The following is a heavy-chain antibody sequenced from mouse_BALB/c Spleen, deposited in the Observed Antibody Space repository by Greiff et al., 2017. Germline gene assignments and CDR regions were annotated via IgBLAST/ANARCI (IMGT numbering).Heavy chain of an antibody. Sequence: VHLVESGPGLVQPSQSLSITCTVSGFSLTSYGVHWVRQSPGKGLEWLGVIWSGGSTDYNAAFISRLSISKDNSKSQVFFKMNSLQANDTAIYYCARNWDWDWFAYWGQGTLVTVSA. CDR3: ARNWDWDWFAY. CDR2: IWSGGST. CDR1: GFSLTSYG. D-gene: IGHD4-1*01. V-gene: IGHV2-2*02. J-gene: IGHJ3*01.